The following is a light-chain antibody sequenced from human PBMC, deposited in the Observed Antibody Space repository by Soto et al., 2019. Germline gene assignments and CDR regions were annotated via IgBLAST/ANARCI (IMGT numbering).Light chain of an antibody. V-gene: IGKV3-11*01. Sequence: EIVLTQSPATLSLSPGERATLSCRASQSVSSYLAWYQQKPGQAPRLLIYDASNRATGIPARFSGSGSGTYFTRTISSLEPEDFAVYYCQQRSNWPYMYTFGQGTKLEIK. J-gene: IGKJ2*01. CDR3: QQRSNWPYMYT. CDR2: DAS. CDR1: QSVSSY.